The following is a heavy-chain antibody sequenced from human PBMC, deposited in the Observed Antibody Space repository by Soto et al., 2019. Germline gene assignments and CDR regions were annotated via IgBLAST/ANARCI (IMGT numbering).Heavy chain of an antibody. CDR2: IDTSGTKI. CDR1: GYTFSDYY. CDR3: ASHYDMWCCYLSPVDY. D-gene: IGHD3-9*01. V-gene: IGHV3-11*01. J-gene: IGHJ4*02. Sequence: QVQLVESGGDLVKPGGSLRLSCAASGYTFSDYYMSWIRQAPGKGLEWISYIDTSGTKIYSADSVKGRFTITRDNAKNSLYLEMSSRRDEDTAVYYCASHYDMWCCYLSPVDYWGQGTLVTVSS.